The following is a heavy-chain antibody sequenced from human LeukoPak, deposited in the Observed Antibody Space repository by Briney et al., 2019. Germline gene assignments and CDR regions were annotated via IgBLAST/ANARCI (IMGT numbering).Heavy chain of an antibody. CDR1: GFTVSGDY. J-gene: IGHJ6*02. Sequence: GGSLRLSCAVSGFTVSGDYMTWVRQAPGKGLEWVSIIYSGVTTYCADSVKGRFIISRDNSKNTLYLQMNSLRAEDTAVYYCARDRFNGMDVWGQGTTVTVSS. D-gene: IGHD3-3*01. V-gene: IGHV3-66*01. CDR2: IYSGVTT. CDR3: ARDRFNGMDV.